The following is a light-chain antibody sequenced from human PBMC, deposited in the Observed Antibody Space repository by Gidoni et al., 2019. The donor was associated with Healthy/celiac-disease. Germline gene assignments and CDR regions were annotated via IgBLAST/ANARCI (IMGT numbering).Light chain of an antibody. J-gene: IGKJ2*01. CDR3: QQSYSTLYT. CDR2: AAS. CDR1: QSLSSY. Sequence: EIQMTQYPSSLSAAVGDRVTITCRASQSLSSYLNWDQQKPGKAPKLLIYAASSLPSGVPSRFSGIGSGTDFTLTISSLQPDDFATYYCQQSYSTLYTFGQGTKLE. V-gene: IGKV1-39*01.